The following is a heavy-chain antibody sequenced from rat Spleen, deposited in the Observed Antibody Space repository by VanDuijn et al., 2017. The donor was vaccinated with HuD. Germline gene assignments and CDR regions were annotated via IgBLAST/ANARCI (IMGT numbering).Heavy chain of an antibody. CDR1: GFTFSNYY. CDR2: ISTGGGGI. CDR3: VRHGYTRYYFDY. D-gene: IGHD1-9*01. V-gene: IGHV5-25*01. J-gene: IGHJ3*01. Sequence: EVQLVESGGGLVQPGRSMKLSCAASGFTFSNYYMAWVRQAPTKGLEWVASISTGGGGIYYPDSVQGRFTISRHNAKSTLYLQMDSLRSEDTATYFCVRHGYTRYYFDYWGQGTLVTVSS.